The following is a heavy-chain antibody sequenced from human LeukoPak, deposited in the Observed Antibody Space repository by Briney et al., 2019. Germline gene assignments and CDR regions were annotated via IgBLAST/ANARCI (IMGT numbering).Heavy chain of an antibody. CDR2: ISSSGSTI. D-gene: IGHD2-15*01. CDR3: ARSPVSCSGGSCLTALYYFDY. CDR1: GFTFSSYE. J-gene: IGHJ4*02. Sequence: PGGSLRLSCAASGFTFSSYEVNWVRQAPGKGLEWVSYISSSGSTIYYADSVKGRFTISRDNAKNSLYLQMNSLRAEDTAVYYCARSPVSCSGGSCLTALYYFDYWGQGTLVTVSS. V-gene: IGHV3-48*03.